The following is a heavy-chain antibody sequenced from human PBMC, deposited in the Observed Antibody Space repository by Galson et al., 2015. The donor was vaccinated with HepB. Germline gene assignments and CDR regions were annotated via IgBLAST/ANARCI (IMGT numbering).Heavy chain of an antibody. V-gene: IGHV1-24*01. CDR1: GYTLTELS. D-gene: IGHD6-13*01. CDR3: ATVSSSWRGFFDY. J-gene: IGHJ4*02. Sequence: SVKVSCKVSGYTLTELSMHWVRQAPGKGLEWMGGFDPEDGETIYAQKFQGRVTMTEDTSTDTAYMELSSLRSEDTAVYYCATVSSSWRGFFDYWGQGTLVTVSS. CDR2: FDPEDGET.